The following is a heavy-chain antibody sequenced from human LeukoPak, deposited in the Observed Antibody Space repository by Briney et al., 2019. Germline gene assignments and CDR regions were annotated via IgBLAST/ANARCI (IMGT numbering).Heavy chain of an antibody. V-gene: IGHV4-61*02. Sequence: TSETLSLTCNVSGDSISSGNHYWSWIRQPAGKGLEWIGRIYMNKKTNYNPSLKSRVTISIDTSQNQFSLKVSSVTAADTAVYYCARGPVGGTTYNDGDAFDIWGQGTMVTVSS. D-gene: IGHD1-7*01. J-gene: IGHJ3*02. CDR3: ARGPVGGTTYNDGDAFDI. CDR2: IYMNKKT. CDR1: GDSISSGNHY.